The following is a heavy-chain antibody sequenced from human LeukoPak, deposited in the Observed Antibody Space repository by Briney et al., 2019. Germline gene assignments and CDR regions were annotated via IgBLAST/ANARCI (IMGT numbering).Heavy chain of an antibody. V-gene: IGHV1-18*01. CDR1: GYTFTPYG. CDR2: ISTYNGNR. J-gene: IGHJ4*02. CDR3: ARGTDNFDY. Sequence: GASVKVSCKASGYTFTPYGISWVRQAPGQGLEWMGWISTYNGNRNYAQKLQGRVTMTTETSTRTAYMELRSLRSDDTAVYYCARGTDNFDYWGQGTLVTVSS.